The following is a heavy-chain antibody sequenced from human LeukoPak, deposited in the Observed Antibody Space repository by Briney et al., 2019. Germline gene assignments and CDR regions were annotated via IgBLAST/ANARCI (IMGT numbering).Heavy chain of an antibody. Sequence: SVKVSCKASGYTFTSYDINWVRQAPGQGLEWMGGIIPIFGTANYAQKFQGRVTITADESTSTAYMELSSLRSEDTAVYYCARDSSYLKDHYYYYMDVWGKGTTVTISS. CDR2: IIPIFGTA. J-gene: IGHJ6*03. CDR3: ARDSSYLKDHYYYYMDV. D-gene: IGHD2-15*01. V-gene: IGHV1-69*13. CDR1: GYTFTSYD.